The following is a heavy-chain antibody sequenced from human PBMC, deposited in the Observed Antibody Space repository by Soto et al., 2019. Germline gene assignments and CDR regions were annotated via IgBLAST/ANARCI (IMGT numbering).Heavy chain of an antibody. CDR3: ARGQTGWGSSWPFDY. CDR2: IHYIGNT. Sequence: SETLSLTCTVSGGSISSYYWSWIRQPPGKGLEWIGYIHYIGNTKYKPSLKSRASISIDTSRNQFSLNLNSVTAADTAVYYCARGQTGWGSSWPFDYWGQGTLVTVSS. V-gene: IGHV4-59*01. D-gene: IGHD6-13*01. CDR1: GGSISSYY. J-gene: IGHJ4*02.